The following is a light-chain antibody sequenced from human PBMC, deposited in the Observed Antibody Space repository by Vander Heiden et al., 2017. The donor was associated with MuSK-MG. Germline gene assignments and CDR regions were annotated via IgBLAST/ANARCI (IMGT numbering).Light chain of an antibody. Sequence: QLVLTQSPSASASLGASVKLTCTLSSGHSSYPIAWHQQQPEKGPRFLMKRNSDGSHSKGDGIPDRFSGSSSAADRYLTISSLQSEDEAYYYCQTWDTGIRVFGGGTKLTVL. CDR1: SGHSSYP. CDR2: RNSDGSH. J-gene: IGLJ3*02. CDR3: QTWDTGIRV. V-gene: IGLV4-69*01.